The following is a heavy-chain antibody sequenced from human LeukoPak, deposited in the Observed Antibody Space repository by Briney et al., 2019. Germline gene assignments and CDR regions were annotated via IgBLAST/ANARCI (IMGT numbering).Heavy chain of an antibody. Sequence: GGSLRLSCAASGFTFSSYAMSWVRQAPGKGLEWVSAISGSGGSTYYADSVKGRFTISRDNSKNTLYLQMNSLRAEDTAVYYCAKDPNYYDSSGYYYGSWFDPWGQGTLVTVSS. V-gene: IGHV3-23*01. CDR1: GFTFSSYA. J-gene: IGHJ5*02. D-gene: IGHD3-22*01. CDR2: ISGSGGST. CDR3: AKDPNYYDSSGYYYGSWFDP.